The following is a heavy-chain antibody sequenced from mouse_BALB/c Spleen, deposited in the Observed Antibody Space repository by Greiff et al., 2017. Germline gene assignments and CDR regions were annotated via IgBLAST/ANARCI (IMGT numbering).Heavy chain of an antibody. J-gene: IGHJ1*01. CDR2: IYPGDGDT. D-gene: IGHD1-1*01. CDR3: ARGGYYGSSYWYFDV. V-gene: IGHV1-87*01. CDR1: GYTFTSYW. Sequence: VQLQQSGAELARPGASVKLSCKASGYTFTSYWMQWVKQRPGQGLEWIGAIYPGDGDTRYTQKFKGKATLTADTSSSTAYMQLSSLASEDSAVYYCARGGYYGSSYWYFDVWGAGTTVTVSS.